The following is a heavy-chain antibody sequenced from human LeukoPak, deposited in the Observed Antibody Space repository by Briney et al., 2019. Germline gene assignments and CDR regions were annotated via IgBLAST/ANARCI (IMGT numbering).Heavy chain of an antibody. V-gene: IGHV4-59*01. CDR3: AITKGYDSSGYYYFDY. CDR2: IYYSGST. J-gene: IGHJ4*02. CDR1: GGSISSYY. Sequence: SETLSLTCTVSGGSISSYYWSWIRDPPGRGLEWIGYIYYSGSTNYNPSLKSRVTLSVDTSKNQFSLKLSSVTAADTAVYYCAITKGYDSSGYYYFDYWGQGTLVTVSS. D-gene: IGHD3-22*01.